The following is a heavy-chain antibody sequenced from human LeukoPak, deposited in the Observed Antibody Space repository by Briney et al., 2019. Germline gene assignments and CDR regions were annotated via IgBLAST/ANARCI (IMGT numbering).Heavy chain of an antibody. V-gene: IGHV3-48*04. D-gene: IGHD3-3*01. CDR2: ITSSSSST. CDR3: ARVLLRFGVVTIRRLRWFDP. J-gene: IGHJ5*02. CDR1: GFTFSSFS. Sequence: GGSLRLSCAASGFTFSSFSMNWVRQAPGKGLEWISYITSSSSSTYYADSVKGRFTISRDNAKNSLYLQMNSLRAEDTAVYYCARVLLRFGVVTIRRLRWFDPWGQGTLVTVSS.